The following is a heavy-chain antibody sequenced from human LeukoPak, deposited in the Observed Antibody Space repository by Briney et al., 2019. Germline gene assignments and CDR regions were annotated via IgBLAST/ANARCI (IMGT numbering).Heavy chain of an antibody. D-gene: IGHD1-26*01. CDR3: ARHYDGRGSGSYYEDY. CDR1: GGSVSSHY. CDR2: TNHVGST. J-gene: IGHJ4*02. V-gene: IGHV4-59*08. Sequence: SETLSLTYTVSGGSVSSHYWTWIRQPPGKGLHWVAYTNHVGSTDYNPSLKSRVTISVDTSKNQFSLKLSSVTAADPAVYYCARHYDGRGSGSYYEDYWGQGTLVIVSS.